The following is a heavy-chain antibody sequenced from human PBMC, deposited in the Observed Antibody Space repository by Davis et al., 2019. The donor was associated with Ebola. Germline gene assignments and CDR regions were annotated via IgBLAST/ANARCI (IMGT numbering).Heavy chain of an antibody. CDR3: AKSYSPLSSGYFDY. D-gene: IGHD3-22*01. V-gene: IGHV3-23*01. CDR1: GFTFSDYW. J-gene: IGHJ4*02. CDR2: ISGSGGST. Sequence: GESLKISCAASGFTFSDYWMTWVRQAPGKGLEWVSAISGSGGSTYYADSVKGRFTISRDNSKNTLYLQMNSLRAEDTAVYYCAKSYSPLSSGYFDYWGQGTLVTVSS.